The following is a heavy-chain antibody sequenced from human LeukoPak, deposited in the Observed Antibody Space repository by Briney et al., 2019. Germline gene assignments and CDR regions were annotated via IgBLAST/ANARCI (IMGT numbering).Heavy chain of an antibody. Sequence: GGSLRLSCAASGFTFSTYTMNWVRQAPGKGLEWVSSISSGGGYIYYADSVKGRFTISRDNAKNSLYLQMNSLRAEDTAVYYCANSQFQLLSATFDYWGQGTLVTVSS. D-gene: IGHD2-2*01. CDR1: GFTFSTYT. V-gene: IGHV3-21*01. CDR3: ANSQFQLLSATFDY. J-gene: IGHJ4*02. CDR2: ISSGGGYI.